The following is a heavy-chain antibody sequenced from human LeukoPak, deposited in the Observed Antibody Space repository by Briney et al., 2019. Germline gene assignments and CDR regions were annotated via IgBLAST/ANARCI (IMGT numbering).Heavy chain of an antibody. J-gene: IGHJ4*02. CDR1: GYTFPNYD. CDR2: MNPDIGNT. D-gene: IGHD3-10*01. Sequence: ASVKVSCKASGYTFPNYDINWVRQAPGQGLEWMGWMNPDIGNTAYLQKLQGRVTMTRNTSISTAYMELSSLRSEDTAVYYCARSLSLVRGVIHYFDNWGQGTLVTVSS. V-gene: IGHV1-8*01. CDR3: ARSLSLVRGVIHYFDN.